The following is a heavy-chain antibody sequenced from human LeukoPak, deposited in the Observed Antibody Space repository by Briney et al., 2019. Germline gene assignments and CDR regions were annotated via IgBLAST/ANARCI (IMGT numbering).Heavy chain of an antibody. V-gene: IGHV3-7*01. J-gene: IGHJ4*02. D-gene: IGHD1-26*01. CDR1: GFTFNSYW. Sequence: GGSLRLSCAPSGFTFNSYWMTWVRQAPGKGLEWVANIKQDGSEKNYVDSVKGRFIISRDNAKNSLYLQMNSLRAEDTAVYYCARDPPVGGAYFDYWGQGSLVTASS. CDR2: IKQDGSEK. CDR3: ARDPPVGGAYFDY.